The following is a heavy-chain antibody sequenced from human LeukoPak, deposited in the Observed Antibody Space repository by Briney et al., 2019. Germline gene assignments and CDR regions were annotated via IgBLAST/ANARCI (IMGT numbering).Heavy chain of an antibody. CDR1: GFSVSGYY. J-gene: IGHJ4*02. CDR2: IYSGGDT. CDR3: ARGFFNFDY. D-gene: IGHD3-3*01. Sequence: GWSLKLSCAASGFSVSGYYLSWVRQAPGKGLEWVSVIYSGGDTSYVDSVKGRFTISRDNSKNTVHLQMNSLRPEDTAVYYCARGFFNFDYWGQGILVTVSS. V-gene: IGHV3-66*02.